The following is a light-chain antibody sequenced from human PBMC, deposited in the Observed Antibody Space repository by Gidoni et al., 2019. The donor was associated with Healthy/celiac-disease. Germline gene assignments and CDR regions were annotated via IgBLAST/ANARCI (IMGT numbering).Light chain of an antibody. Sequence: DIVLTQSPGTLALSPGERATPSCRASPSVSSSYLAWYQQKPGQAPRLLIYGASSRATGIPDRFSGSGSGTDFTLTISRLEPEDFAVYYCQQYGSSPPITFGQGTRLEIK. V-gene: IGKV3-20*01. J-gene: IGKJ5*01. CDR1: PSVSSSY. CDR2: GAS. CDR3: QQYGSSPPIT.